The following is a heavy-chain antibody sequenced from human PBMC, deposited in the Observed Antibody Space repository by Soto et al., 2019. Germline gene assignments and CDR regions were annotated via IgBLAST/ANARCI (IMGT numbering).Heavy chain of an antibody. CDR2: VFHTGNT. CDR3: ARKAWVRFDY. D-gene: IGHD7-27*01. CDR1: GXSVSSSVW. V-gene: IGHV4-4*02. J-gene: IGHJ4*02. Sequence: XTLSLRCAVSGXSVSSSVWWTWVRQPPGKGLEWIGEVFHTGNTNYNPSLKSRVTMSLDKSTNEFSLKVTSVTAADTAIYYCARKAWVRFDYWGQGALGTVSS.